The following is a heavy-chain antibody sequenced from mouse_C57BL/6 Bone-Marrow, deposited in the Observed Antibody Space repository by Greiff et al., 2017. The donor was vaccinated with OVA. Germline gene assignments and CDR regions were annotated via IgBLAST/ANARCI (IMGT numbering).Heavy chain of an antibody. CDR2: ISYDGSN. Sequence: EVQLQESGPGLVKPSQSLSLTCSVTGYSITSGYYWNWIRQLPGNKLEWMGYISYDGSNNYNPSLKNRISITRDTSKNQFFLKLNSVTTEDTATYYCARSMITTRWYFDVWGTGTTVTVSS. D-gene: IGHD2-4*01. CDR3: ARSMITTRWYFDV. CDR1: GYSITSGYY. J-gene: IGHJ1*03. V-gene: IGHV3-6*01.